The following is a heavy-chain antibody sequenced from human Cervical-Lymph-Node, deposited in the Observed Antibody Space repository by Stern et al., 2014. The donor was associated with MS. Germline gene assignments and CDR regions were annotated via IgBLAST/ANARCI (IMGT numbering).Heavy chain of an antibody. V-gene: IGHV1-69*06. Sequence: DQPVESGAEVKKPGSSVKVSCKSSGGISWVRQAPGQGLEWMGGVIPFVGTSYYAQKFQGRVTITADTSANTTYLHLSRLTSADTAVYYCARGTGDNWFGPWGQGTLVTVSS. D-gene: IGHD3/OR15-3a*01. J-gene: IGHJ5*02. CDR1: GG. CDR3: ARGTGDNWFGP. CDR2: VIPFVGTS.